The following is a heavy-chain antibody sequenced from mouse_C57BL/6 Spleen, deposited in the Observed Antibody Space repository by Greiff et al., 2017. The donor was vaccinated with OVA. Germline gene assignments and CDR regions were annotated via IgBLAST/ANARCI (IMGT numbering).Heavy chain of an antibody. D-gene: IGHD3-3*01. CDR1: GYSITSGYY. J-gene: IGHJ3*01. CDR3: ARRRDEGFAY. CDR2: ISYDGSN. V-gene: IGHV3-6*01. Sequence: EVQLQESGPGLVKPSQSLSLTCSVTGYSITSGYYWNWIRQFPGNKLEWMGYISYDGSNNYNPSLKNRISITRDTSKNQFFLKLNSVTTEDTATYYCARRRDEGFAYWGQGTLVTVSA.